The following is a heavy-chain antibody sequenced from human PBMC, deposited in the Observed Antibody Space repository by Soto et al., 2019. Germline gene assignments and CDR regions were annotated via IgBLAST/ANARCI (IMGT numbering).Heavy chain of an antibody. Sequence: QVQLQQWGAGLLKPSETLSLTCALYGVSFSGYYWSWIRQPPGKGLEWIGEINHSGSTNYTPSLISRVTIAVDTPKSHFSLRVSSVTAADTAVYYCARRFPFDSSAYDLDYWCQGTLVTVSS. CDR2: INHSGST. V-gene: IGHV4-34*02. D-gene: IGHD3-22*01. CDR1: GVSFSGYY. J-gene: IGHJ4*02. CDR3: ARRFPFDSSAYDLDY.